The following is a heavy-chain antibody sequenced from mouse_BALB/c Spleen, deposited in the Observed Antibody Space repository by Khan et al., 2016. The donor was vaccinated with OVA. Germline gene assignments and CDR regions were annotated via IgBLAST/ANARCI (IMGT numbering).Heavy chain of an antibody. CDR3: ARPPYFYYTLAY. Sequence: QIQLVQSGPELKKPGETVKISCKASGYTFTNYGMNWVKQSPGKVLKWMGWINTYTGEPTYADDFKGRFAFSLETSASPAYLQINNLKNEDTATYFCARPPYFYYTLAYWGQGTSGSVSS. V-gene: IGHV9-3-1*01. D-gene: IGHD2-10*01. CDR1: GYTFTNYG. CDR2: INTYTGEP. J-gene: IGHJ4*01.